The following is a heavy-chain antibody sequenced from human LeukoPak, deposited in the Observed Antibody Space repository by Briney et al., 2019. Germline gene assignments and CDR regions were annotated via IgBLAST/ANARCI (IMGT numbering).Heavy chain of an antibody. CDR1: GFTFADYA. J-gene: IGHJ4*02. CDR3: TRISLSSSSIPLDY. V-gene: IGHV3-49*04. CDR2: IRSTTYGGTT. Sequence: PGTSLRLSCTSSGFTFADYAMTWVRQAPGKGLEWVGFIRSTTYGGTTEYAASVKGRFTISRDDSKSIAYLQMNSLKTEDTALYYCTRISLSSSSIPLDYWGQGTLVTVSS. D-gene: IGHD6-6*01.